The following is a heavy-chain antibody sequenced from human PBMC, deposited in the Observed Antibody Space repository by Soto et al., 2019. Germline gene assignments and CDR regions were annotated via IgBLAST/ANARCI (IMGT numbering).Heavy chain of an antibody. CDR3: ARLGGYCSSTSCYGYYGMDV. CDR1: GGSLCRGGYY. Sequence: ETLALNCTVSGGSLCRGGYYWGWIRQHPGEGLEWIGYIYYRGSTNYNPSLESRVTISVDTSKNQFSPKVRSVTAADTAVYYCARLGGYCSSTSCYGYYGMDVWGQGTTVTVSS. CDR2: IYYRGST. D-gene: IGHD2-2*01. V-gene: IGHV4-39*01. J-gene: IGHJ6*02.